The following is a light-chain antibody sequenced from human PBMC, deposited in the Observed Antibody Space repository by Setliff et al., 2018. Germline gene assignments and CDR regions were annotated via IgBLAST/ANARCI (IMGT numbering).Light chain of an antibody. CDR2: EVS. Sequence: QSALTQPRSVSGSPGQSVTISCTGTSSDVGGYNYVSWYQQHPGKAPKLMIYEVSKRPSGVPDRFSGSKSGNTASLTVSGLQAEDEADYYCSSYAGSNTSFYVFGTGTKGTVL. CDR3: SSYAGSNTSFYV. J-gene: IGLJ1*01. V-gene: IGLV2-11*01. CDR1: SSDVGGYNY.